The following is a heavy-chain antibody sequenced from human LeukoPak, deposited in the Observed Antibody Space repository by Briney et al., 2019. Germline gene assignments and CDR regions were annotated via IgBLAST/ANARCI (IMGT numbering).Heavy chain of an antibody. CDR3: ARDAPAGEKPEYFFDY. Sequence: GGSLRLSCAASGFTFSSYWMSWVRQAPGKGLEWVANIKQDGSEKYYVDSVKGRISISRDNAKNSLYLQMNSLRAEDTAVYYCARDAPAGEKPEYFFDYWGQGTLVTVSS. CDR1: GFTFSSYW. CDR2: IKQDGSEK. J-gene: IGHJ4*02. V-gene: IGHV3-7*01.